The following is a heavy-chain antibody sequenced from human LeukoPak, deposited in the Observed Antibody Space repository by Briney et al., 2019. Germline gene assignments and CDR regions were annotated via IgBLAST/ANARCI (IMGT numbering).Heavy chain of an antibody. D-gene: IGHD2-8*01. CDR2: ISGSSSNT. J-gene: IGHJ4*02. CDR3: AGRDSTHGLCQFDY. CDR1: GFTFSDYY. V-gene: IGHV3-11*06. Sequence: GGSLRLSCAASGFTFSDYYMTWIRQAPGKGLEWLSYISGSSSNTNYADSVQGRFTISRDNAKNSLYLQMNSLRAEDTAIYYCAGRDSTHGLCQFDYWGQGTLVTVSS.